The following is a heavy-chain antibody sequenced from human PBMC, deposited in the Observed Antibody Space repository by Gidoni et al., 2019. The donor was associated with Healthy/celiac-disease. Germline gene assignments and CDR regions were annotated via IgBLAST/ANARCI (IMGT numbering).Heavy chain of an antibody. CDR2: ISSSSSYI. Sequence: EVQLLESGGGLVKPGGSLRLSCAASGFTFSSYRMNWVRQAPGKGLEWVSSISSSSSYIYYADSVKGRFTISRDNAKNTLYLQMNSRRAEDTAVYYCALPRRGYCSGGSCYNSPDYYYYYGMDVWGQGTTVTVSS. D-gene: IGHD2-15*01. CDR1: GFTFSSYR. J-gene: IGHJ6*02. V-gene: IGHV3-21*01. CDR3: ALPRRGYCSGGSCYNSPDYYYYYGMDV.